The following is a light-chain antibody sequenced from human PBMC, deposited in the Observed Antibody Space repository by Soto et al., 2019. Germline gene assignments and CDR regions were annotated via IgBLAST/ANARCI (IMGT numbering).Light chain of an antibody. CDR3: QQSHGIPYT. V-gene: IGKV1-39*01. CDR2: AAS. Sequence: DIQMTQSPSSLSASVGYRVTITCRASQTISTSLNWYQQKPGKAPKLLIYAASTLQSGVPSRFSGSGSGTDFTLTINSLQPEDFATYYCQQSHGIPYTFGQGTKLEIK. J-gene: IGKJ2*01. CDR1: QTISTS.